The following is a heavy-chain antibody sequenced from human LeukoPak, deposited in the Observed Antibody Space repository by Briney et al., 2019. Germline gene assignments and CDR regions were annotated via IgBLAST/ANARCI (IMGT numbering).Heavy chain of an antibody. Sequence: ASVKVSCEVSGYSFTELSIHWVRQAPGKGLEWMGAFDPEDGEAIYAPKFQGRVIMSEDKSSDTAYMEMTTLRSDDTAVYYCARAPKNDAYDIWGRGTMVTVSS. J-gene: IGHJ3*02. CDR2: FDPEDGEA. CDR1: GYSFTELS. V-gene: IGHV1-24*01. CDR3: ARAPKNDAYDI.